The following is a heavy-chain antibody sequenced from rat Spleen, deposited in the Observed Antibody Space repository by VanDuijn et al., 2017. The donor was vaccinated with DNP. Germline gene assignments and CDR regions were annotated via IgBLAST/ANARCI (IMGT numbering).Heavy chain of an antibody. CDR2: INYDGDIT. CDR3: AGRPPPTRGPFDY. CDR1: EFTFSDYY. V-gene: IGHV5-20*01. Sequence: EVQVVESGGGLVQPGRSLKLSCVASEFTFSDYYMAWVRQAPTKGLEWVASINYDGDITYYRDSVKGRFTISRDNAKSTLYLQMDSLRSEDTATYYCAGRPPPTRGPFDYWGQGVTVTVSS. D-gene: IGHD1-4*01. J-gene: IGHJ2*01.